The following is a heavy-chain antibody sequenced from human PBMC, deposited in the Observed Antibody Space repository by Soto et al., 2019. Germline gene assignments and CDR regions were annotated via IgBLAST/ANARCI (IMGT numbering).Heavy chain of an antibody. J-gene: IGHJ5*02. CDR3: AGGGYCISTSCYLNWFDP. D-gene: IGHD2-2*01. V-gene: IGHV3-30-3*01. Sequence: QVQLVESGGGVVQPGRSLRLSCAASGFTFSNYAMHWVRQAPGKGLEWVALISYDGSNKYYADSVKGRFTISRDNSKNTLYLQMNSLRAEDTAVYYCAGGGYCISTSCYLNWFDPWGQGTLVTVSS. CDR1: GFTFSNYA. CDR2: ISYDGSNK.